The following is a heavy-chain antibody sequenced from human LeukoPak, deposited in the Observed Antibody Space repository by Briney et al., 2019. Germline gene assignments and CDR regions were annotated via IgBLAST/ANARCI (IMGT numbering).Heavy chain of an antibody. V-gene: IGHV4-59*01. J-gene: IGHJ4*02. Sequence: SETLSLTCTVSGGSISSCYWSWIRQPPGKGLEWIGYIYYSGSTNYNPSLKSRVTISVDTSKNQFSLKLSSVTAADTAVYYCARVRGVEWLREYYFDYWGQGTLVTVSS. CDR3: ARVRGVEWLREYYFDY. D-gene: IGHD5-12*01. CDR2: IYYSGST. CDR1: GGSISSCY.